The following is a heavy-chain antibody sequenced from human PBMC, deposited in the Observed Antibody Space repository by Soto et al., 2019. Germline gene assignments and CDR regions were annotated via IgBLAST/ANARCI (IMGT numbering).Heavy chain of an antibody. J-gene: IGHJ6*02. D-gene: IGHD1-1*01. Sequence: QVQLQESGPGLVKPSETLSLTCTVSGGSISLYYWSWIRQSPGKGLEWIGYILYNGTTTYNPSLRSRVTISLDTSKNQFSLKLSSVTAADTGVYYSARDGGEIWNGHYYYSGMDVWGQGITVTVSS. CDR3: ARDGGEIWNGHYYYSGMDV. V-gene: IGHV4-59*01. CDR2: ILYNGTT. CDR1: GGSISLYY.